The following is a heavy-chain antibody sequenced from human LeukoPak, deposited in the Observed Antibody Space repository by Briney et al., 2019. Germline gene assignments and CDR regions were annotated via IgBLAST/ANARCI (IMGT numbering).Heavy chain of an antibody. J-gene: IGHJ5*02. Sequence: SETLSLTCTVSGGSISSSSYYWGWVRQPPGKGLEWIGSIYYSGSTYYNPSLKSRVTISVDTSKNQFSLKLSSVTAADTAVYYCASYGAGGFDPWGQGTLVTVSS. CDR2: IYYSGST. D-gene: IGHD4-17*01. CDR3: ASYGAGGFDP. V-gene: IGHV4-39*07. CDR1: GGSISSSSYY.